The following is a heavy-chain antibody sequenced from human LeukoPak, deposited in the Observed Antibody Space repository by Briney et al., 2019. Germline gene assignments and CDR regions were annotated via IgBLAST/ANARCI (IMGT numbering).Heavy chain of an antibody. CDR3: ARDGWFGELSYDY. V-gene: IGHV1-2*06. Sequence: ASVKVSCKASGYTFTGYYMHWVRQAPGQGLEWMGRINPNSGGTNYAQKFQGRVTMTRDTSISTAYMELSRLRSDDTAVYYCARDGWFGELSYDYWGQGTLVTVFS. J-gene: IGHJ4*02. CDR1: GYTFTGYY. CDR2: INPNSGGT. D-gene: IGHD3-10*01.